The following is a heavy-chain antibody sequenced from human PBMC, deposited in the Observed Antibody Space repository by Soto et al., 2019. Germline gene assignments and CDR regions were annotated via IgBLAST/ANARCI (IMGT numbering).Heavy chain of an antibody. D-gene: IGHD6-13*01. CDR1: GGSISSGDYY. V-gene: IGHV4-30-4*01. Sequence: QVQLQESGPGLVKPSQTLSLTCTVSGGSISSGDYYWSWIRQPPGKGLEWIGYIYYSGSTYYNPSLKRRGTISVDTSKNQFSLKLSSVTAADTAVYSCARSGGTHRAFDIWGQGTMVTVSS. J-gene: IGHJ3*02. CDR3: ARSGGTHRAFDI. CDR2: IYYSGST.